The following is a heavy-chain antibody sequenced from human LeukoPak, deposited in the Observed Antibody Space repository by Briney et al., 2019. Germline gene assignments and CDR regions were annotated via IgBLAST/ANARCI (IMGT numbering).Heavy chain of an antibody. Sequence: SETLSLTCTVSGGSISSGGYNWSWLRQPPGKGPELIAAIHYTGSTYYNPSFMSRVTISVDTSKNQFSLKLNSLTATDTAVYYCARLPTGYPNWFDTWGQGILVTVSS. CDR2: IHYTGST. CDR1: GGSISSGGYN. J-gene: IGHJ5*02. D-gene: IGHD5-18*01. CDR3: ARLPTGYPNWFDT. V-gene: IGHV4-39*01.